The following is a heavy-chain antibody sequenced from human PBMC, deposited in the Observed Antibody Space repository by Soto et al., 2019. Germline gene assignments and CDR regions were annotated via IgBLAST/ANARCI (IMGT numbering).Heavy chain of an antibody. CDR2: IYYSRST. V-gene: IGHV4-31*01. J-gene: IGHJ5*02. D-gene: IGHD3-3*01. CDR1: GGSISSGGYY. Sequence: QVQLQESGPGLVKPSQTLSLTCTVSGGSISSGGYYWSWIRQHPGKGLEWIGYIYYSRSTYYNPSRKSQVTRSVDTSKNQFSLKLSSVTAADTAVYYCARDRITIFGGRGWFDPWGQEPWSPSPQ. CDR3: ARDRITIFGGRGWFDP.